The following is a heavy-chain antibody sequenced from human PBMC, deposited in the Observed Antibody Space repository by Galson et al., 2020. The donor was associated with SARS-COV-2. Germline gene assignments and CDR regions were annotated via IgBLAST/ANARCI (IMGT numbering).Heavy chain of an antibody. CDR2: IIGFGGST. CDR1: GFTFSTYA. J-gene: IGHJ3*02. Sequence: GGSLRLSCAASGFTFSTYAMSWVRQAPGKGLEWVSSIIGFGGSTFSADSVKGRFTISRDNSKNTLFLQMNSLRVEDTAVYYCVRVEYALPSYIFDIWGQGTVVTVSS. V-gene: IGHV3-23*01. CDR3: VRVEYALPSYIFDI. D-gene: IGHD2-2*01.